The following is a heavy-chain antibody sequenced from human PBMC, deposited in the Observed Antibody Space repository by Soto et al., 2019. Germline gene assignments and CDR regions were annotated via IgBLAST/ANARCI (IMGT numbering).Heavy chain of an antibody. CDR3: ARGRLHNIVVVVATNWFDP. Sequence: ASVKVSCKASGYTFTSYYMHWVRQAPGQGLEWMGIINPSGGSTSYAQTFQGRVTMTRDTSTSTVYMELSSLRSEDTAVYYCARGRLHNIVVVVATNWFDPWGQGTLLTVS. D-gene: IGHD2-15*01. CDR2: INPSGGST. V-gene: IGHV1-46*01. J-gene: IGHJ5*02. CDR1: GYTFTSYY.